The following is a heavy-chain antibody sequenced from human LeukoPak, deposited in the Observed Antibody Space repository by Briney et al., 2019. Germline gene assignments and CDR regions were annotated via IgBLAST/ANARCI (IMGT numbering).Heavy chain of an antibody. D-gene: IGHD2-15*01. CDR1: GGSISSGGYY. V-gene: IGHV4-31*03. CDR3: ARARAATPYYYFDH. J-gene: IGHJ4*02. CDR2: IYYSGST. Sequence: SQTLSLTCTVSGGSISSGGYYWGWIRQHPGKGLEWIGYIYYSGSTYYNPPLKRRVTISVDTSKNQFSLKLSSVTAADTAVYYCARARAATPYYYFDHWGQGTLVTVSS.